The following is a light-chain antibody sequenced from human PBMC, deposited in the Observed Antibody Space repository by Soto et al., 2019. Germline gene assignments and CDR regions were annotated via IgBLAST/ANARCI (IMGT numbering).Light chain of an antibody. V-gene: IGLV1-44*01. CDR3: SAWDNSLNGYV. CDR1: SSDIGSNT. J-gene: IGLJ1*01. Sequence: QPVLTQPLSASASPGQRVTISCSGGSSDIGSNTVAWYQHLPGTAPPRLIFTAGQRPSGVPGRFSGSKSGTSASLAISGLQSEDEGDYYCSAWDNSLNGYVFGPGTQLTVL. CDR2: TAG.